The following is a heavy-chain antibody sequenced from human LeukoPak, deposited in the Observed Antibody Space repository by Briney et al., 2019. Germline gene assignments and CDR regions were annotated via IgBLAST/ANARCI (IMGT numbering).Heavy chain of an antibody. D-gene: IGHD3-10*01. CDR2: IYSTGTT. CDR3: ARDRGPGWFDP. CDR1: GFAVSSNY. V-gene: IGHV3-66*03. J-gene: IGHJ5*02. Sequence: GRSLRLSCAVSGFAVSSNYVSWVRQAPGKGLEWVSVIYSTGTTFYADSVKGRFTISRDNSKNTVYLQMNGLKPEDTAVYYCARDRGPGWFDPWGQGTLVTVSS.